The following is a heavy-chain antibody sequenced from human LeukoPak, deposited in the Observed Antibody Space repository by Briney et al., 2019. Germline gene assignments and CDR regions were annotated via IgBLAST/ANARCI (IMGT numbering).Heavy chain of an antibody. CDR2: ISWNSGSI. J-gene: IGHJ4*02. Sequence: PGGSLRLSCAASGFTFDDYAMHWGRQAPGKGLEWVSGISWNSGSIGYADSVKGRFTISRDNAKNSLYLQMNSLRAEDTALYYCAKDMGYCSSTSCYVFDYWGQGTLVTVSS. CDR3: AKDMGYCSSTSCYVFDY. CDR1: GFTFDDYA. D-gene: IGHD2-2*01. V-gene: IGHV3-9*01.